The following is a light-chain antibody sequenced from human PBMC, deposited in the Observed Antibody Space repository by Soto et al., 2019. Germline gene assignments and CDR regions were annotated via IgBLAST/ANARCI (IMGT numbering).Light chain of an antibody. Sequence: EIVMTQSPATLSVSPGERATLSCRASQSVSSKLAWYQQKPGQAPRVLIYGASTRATGIPDRFSGSGSGTEIALTISSLQSEDFAVYYCQQYNDWPPTWTFGQGTRVEIK. CDR1: QSVSSK. V-gene: IGKV3-15*01. J-gene: IGKJ1*01. CDR2: GAS. CDR3: QQYNDWPPTWT.